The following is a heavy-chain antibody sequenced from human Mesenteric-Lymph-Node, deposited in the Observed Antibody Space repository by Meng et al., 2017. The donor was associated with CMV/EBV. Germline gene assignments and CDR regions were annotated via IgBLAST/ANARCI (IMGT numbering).Heavy chain of an antibody. CDR3: ASWPMSSGYDAFDI. Sequence: ETLSLTCTVSGGSISSYYWSWIRQAPGKGLEWVSSISSSGSATYYADSLKGRFTISRDNARNTLFLQMNRLRVEDTAIYYCASWPMSSGYDAFDIWGQGTMVTVSS. V-gene: IGHV3-23*01. CDR2: ISSSGSAT. D-gene: IGHD3-22*01. J-gene: IGHJ3*02. CDR1: GGSISSYY.